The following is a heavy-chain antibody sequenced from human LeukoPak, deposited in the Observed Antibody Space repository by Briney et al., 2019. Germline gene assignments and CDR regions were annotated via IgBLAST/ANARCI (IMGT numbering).Heavy chain of an antibody. V-gene: IGHV6-1*01. D-gene: IGHD5-18*01. CDR2: TYYRSKWYN. Sequence: SQTLSLTCAISGDSVSSNSATWNWIRQSPSRGLEWLGRTYYRSKWYNDYALSVKSRITINPDTSKNQFSPHLNSVTPEDTAVYYCARDLAGFGGYSYGMVDYWGQGTLVTVSS. CDR1: GDSVSSNSAT. J-gene: IGHJ4*02. CDR3: ARDLAGFGGYSYGMVDY.